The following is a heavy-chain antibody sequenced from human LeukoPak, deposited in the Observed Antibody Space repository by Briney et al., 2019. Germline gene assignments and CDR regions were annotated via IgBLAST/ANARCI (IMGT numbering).Heavy chain of an antibody. D-gene: IGHD2-2*02. CDR3: ALAGYCSSTSCYTGSGPYYYYGMDV. J-gene: IGHJ6*02. Sequence: ASVKVSCKASGGTFSSYAISWVRQAPGQGLEWMGGIIPIFGIANYAQKFQGRVTITADKSTSTDYMELSSLRSEDTAVYYCALAGYCSSTSCYTGSGPYYYYGMDVWGQGTTVTVSS. CDR1: GGTFSSYA. V-gene: IGHV1-69*10. CDR2: IIPIFGIA.